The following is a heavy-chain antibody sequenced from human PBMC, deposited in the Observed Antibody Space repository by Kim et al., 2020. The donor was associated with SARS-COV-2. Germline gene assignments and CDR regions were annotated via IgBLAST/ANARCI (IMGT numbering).Heavy chain of an antibody. J-gene: IGHJ4*02. V-gene: IGHV1-24*01. CDR2: FDPEDGET. Sequence: ASVKVSCKVSGYTLTELSMHWVRQAPGKGLEWMGGFDPEDGETIYAQKFQGRVTMTEDTSTDTAYMELSSLRSEDTAVYYCATVENSGSYDLFDYWGQGTLVTVSS. D-gene: IGHD1-26*01. CDR1: GYTLTELS. CDR3: ATVENSGSYDLFDY.